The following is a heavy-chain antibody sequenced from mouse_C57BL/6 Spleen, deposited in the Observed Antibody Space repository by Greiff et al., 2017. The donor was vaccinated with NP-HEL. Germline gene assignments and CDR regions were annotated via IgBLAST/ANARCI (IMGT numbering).Heavy chain of an antibody. D-gene: IGHD2-3*01. CDR3: ARAFYDGYYFAY. CDR1: GFTFSSYA. J-gene: IGHJ3*01. V-gene: IGHV5-4*03. Sequence: EVKVVESGGGLVKPGGSLKLSCAASGFTFSSYAMSWVRQTPEKRLEWVATISDGGSYTYYPDNVKGRFTISRDNAKNNLYLQMSHLKSEDTAMYYCARAFYDGYYFAYWGQGTLVTVSA. CDR2: ISDGGSYT.